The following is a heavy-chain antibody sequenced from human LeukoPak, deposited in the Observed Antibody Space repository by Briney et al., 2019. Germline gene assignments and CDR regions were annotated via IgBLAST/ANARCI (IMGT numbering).Heavy chain of an antibody. CDR3: ARALYCSSTSCYLYFDY. J-gene: IGHJ4*02. CDR2: IYHSGST. Sequence: SETLSLTCAVSGGSISSGGYSWSWIRQPPGKGLEWIGYIYHSGSTYYNPSLKSRVTISVDRSKNQFSLKLSSVTAADTAVYYCARALYCSSTSCYLYFDYWGQGTLVTVSS. D-gene: IGHD2-2*01. CDR1: GGSISSGGYS. V-gene: IGHV4-30-2*01.